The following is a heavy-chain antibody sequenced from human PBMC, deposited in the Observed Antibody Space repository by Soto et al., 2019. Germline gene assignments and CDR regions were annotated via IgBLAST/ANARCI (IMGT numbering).Heavy chain of an antibody. V-gene: IGHV3-30*18. CDR3: AKDTYYYDSSGYFPVADPKLAPVGSLSS. J-gene: IGHJ4*02. CDR1: GFTFSSYG. CDR2: ISYDGSNK. D-gene: IGHD3-22*01. Sequence: GGSLRLSCAASGFTFSSYGMHWVRQAPGKGLEWVAVISYDGSNKYYADSVKGRFTISRDNSKNTLYLQMNSLRAEDTAVYYCAKDTYYYDSSGYFPVADPKLAPVGSLSSWGQGTLVTVSS.